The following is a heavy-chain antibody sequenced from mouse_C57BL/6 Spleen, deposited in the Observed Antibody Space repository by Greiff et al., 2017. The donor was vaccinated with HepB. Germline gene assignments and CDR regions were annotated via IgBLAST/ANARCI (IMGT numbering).Heavy chain of an antibody. V-gene: IGHV1-18*01. Sequence: EVQLQQSGPELVKPGASVKIPCKASGYTFTDYNMDWVKQSHGKSLEWIGDINPNNGGTIYNQKFKGKATLTVDKSSSTAYMELRSLTSEDTAVYYCARSRNPYYSNSGWYFDVWGTRTTVTVSS. D-gene: IGHD2-5*01. CDR2: INPNNGGT. CDR3: ARSRNPYYSNSGWYFDV. J-gene: IGHJ1*03. CDR1: GYTFTDYN.